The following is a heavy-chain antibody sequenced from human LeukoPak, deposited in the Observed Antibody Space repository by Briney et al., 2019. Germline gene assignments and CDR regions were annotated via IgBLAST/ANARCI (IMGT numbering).Heavy chain of an antibody. J-gene: IGHJ4*02. Sequence: PGGSLRLSCAASGFTVSSNYMSWVRQAPGKGLEWVSIIYSGGSTFYADSVKGRFTISRDNSKNTLYLQMNSLRPEDTAVYYCARSIGNGRFDYWGQGTLVTVSS. CDR2: IYSGGST. CDR3: ARSIGNGRFDY. D-gene: IGHD2-15*01. V-gene: IGHV3-53*05. CDR1: GFTVSSNY.